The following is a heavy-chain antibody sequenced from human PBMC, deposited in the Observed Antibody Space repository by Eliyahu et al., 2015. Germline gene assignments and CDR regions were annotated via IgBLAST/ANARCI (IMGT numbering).Heavy chain of an antibody. CDR1: GYTFTGXY. D-gene: IGHD3-22*01. CDR2: INPNSGGT. CDR3: ARGGVTKYYYDSSGYYFDY. J-gene: IGHJ4*02. Sequence: QVQLVQSGAEVXKPGAXXKVSCKASGYTFTGXYXHWVRQXPGQGLEWMGWINPNSGGTNYAQKFQGRVXMTRDTSISTAYMELSRLRSDDTAVYYCARGGVTKYYYDSSGYYFDYWGQGTLVTVSS. V-gene: IGHV1-2*02.